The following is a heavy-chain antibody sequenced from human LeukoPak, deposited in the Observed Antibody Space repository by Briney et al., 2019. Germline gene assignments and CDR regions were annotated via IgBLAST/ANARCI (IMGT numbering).Heavy chain of an antibody. Sequence: VASVKVSCKACGDTFSSYSLSWVRQAPGQGLEWMGGIIPIFATANYAQKFQGRVTITADESTSTAYMELSSLTFEDTAIYYCARDGDTALVTSWFDTWGQGTLVTVSS. CDR3: ARDGDTALVTSWFDT. V-gene: IGHV1-69*13. J-gene: IGHJ5*02. CDR2: IIPIFATA. D-gene: IGHD2-2*01. CDR1: GDTFSSYS.